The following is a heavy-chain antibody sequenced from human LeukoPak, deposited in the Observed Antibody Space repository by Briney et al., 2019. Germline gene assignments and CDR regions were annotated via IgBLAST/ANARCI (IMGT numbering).Heavy chain of an antibody. CDR1: AFIFNNAW. CDR3: ARHPYGVLDY. CDR2: IKQDGSEK. D-gene: IGHD4-17*01. V-gene: IGHV3-7*01. Sequence: PGGSLRLSCATSAFIFNNAWMSWVRQAPGKGLEWVANIKQDGSEKYYVDSVKGRFTICRDNAKISLYLQMNSLRAEDTAVYYCARHPYGVLDYWGQGTLVTVSS. J-gene: IGHJ4*02.